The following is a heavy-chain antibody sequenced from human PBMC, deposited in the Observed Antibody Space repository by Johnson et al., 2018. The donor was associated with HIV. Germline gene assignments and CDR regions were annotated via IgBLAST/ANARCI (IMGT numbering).Heavy chain of an antibody. CDR2: IDTAGDT. V-gene: IGHV3-13*01. CDR3: TRGGGAYCGSDCLRTFDV. CDR1: GFTFDDYG. D-gene: IGHD2-21*02. J-gene: IGHJ3*01. Sequence: VQLVESGGGLVQPGRSLRLSCAASGFTFDDYGMSWVRQAPGKGLEWVSVIDTAGDTYYAGSVKGRFTISRENAKKSLYLQMNSLRAEDTAVYYCTRGGGAYCGSDCLRTFDVWGQGTVLTVS.